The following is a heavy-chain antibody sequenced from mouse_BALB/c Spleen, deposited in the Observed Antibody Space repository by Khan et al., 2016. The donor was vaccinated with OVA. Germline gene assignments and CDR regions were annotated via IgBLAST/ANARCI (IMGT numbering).Heavy chain of an antibody. J-gene: IGHJ4*01. CDR2: IWSDGST. V-gene: IGHV2-6-1*01. CDR1: GFSLTNYG. Sequence: QVQLKQSGPGLVAPSQSLSITCTISGFSLTNYGVHWVRQPPGKGLEWLVVIWSDGSTSSNSALKSRLIISKDNSKSQVFLKMNSLQTDDTAMYYCARQPYYQYYIMDYWGQGTSVTVSS. CDR3: ARQPYYQYYIMDY. D-gene: IGHD2-10*01.